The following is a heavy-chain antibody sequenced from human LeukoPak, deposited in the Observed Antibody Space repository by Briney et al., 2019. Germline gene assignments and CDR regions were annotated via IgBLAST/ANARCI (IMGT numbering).Heavy chain of an antibody. CDR3: ARDRDYAFDY. CDR2: ICYSGST. V-gene: IGHV4-30-4*01. Sequence: SETLSLTCTVSGGSISSGDYYWSWIRQPPGKGLEWIGYICYSGSTYYNPSLKSRVTIPVDTSKNQFSLKLSSVTAADTAVYYCARDRDYAFDYWGQGTLVTVSS. CDR1: GGSISSGDYY. D-gene: IGHD4/OR15-4a*01. J-gene: IGHJ4*02.